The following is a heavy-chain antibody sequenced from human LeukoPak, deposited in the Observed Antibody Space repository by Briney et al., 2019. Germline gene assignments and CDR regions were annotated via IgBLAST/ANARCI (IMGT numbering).Heavy chain of an antibody. D-gene: IGHD3-9*01. V-gene: IGHV1-69*13. CDR1: GGTFSSYA. CDR3: ARGSLRYFDWLSNNWFDP. Sequence: ASVKVSCTASGGTFSSYAISWVRQAPGQGLEWMGGIIPIFGTANYAQKFQGRVTITADESTSTAYMELSSLRSEDTAVYYCARGSLRYFDWLSNNWFDPWGQGTLVTVSS. CDR2: IIPIFGTA. J-gene: IGHJ5*02.